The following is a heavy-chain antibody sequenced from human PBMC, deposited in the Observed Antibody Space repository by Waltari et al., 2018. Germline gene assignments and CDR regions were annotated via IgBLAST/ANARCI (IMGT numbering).Heavy chain of an antibody. CDR2: IIPIFGTA. J-gene: IGHJ6*02. CDR1: GGTLSSYA. V-gene: IGHV1-69*05. CDR3: ARVYCSGGSCSYGMDV. Sequence: QVQLVQSGAEVKKPGSSVKVSCKASGGTLSSYAISWVRQAPGQGLEWMGGIIPIFGTANYAQKFQGRVTITTDESASTAYMELSSLRSEDTAVYYCARVYCSGGSCSYGMDVWGQGTTVTVSS. D-gene: IGHD2-15*01.